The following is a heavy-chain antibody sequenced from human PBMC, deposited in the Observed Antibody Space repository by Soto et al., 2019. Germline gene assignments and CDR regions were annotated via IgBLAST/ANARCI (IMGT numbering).Heavy chain of an antibody. J-gene: IGHJ4*02. V-gene: IGHV3-23*01. CDR1: GFTFSSYA. CDR2: ISCSGGST. D-gene: IGHD3-10*01. Sequence: EVQLLESGGGLVQPGGSLRLSCAASGFTFSSYAMSWVRQAPGKGLEWISVISCSGGSTYYADSVKGRFTISRDNSQNTLYLQMNSLRAEDTAVYYCAPHLWFGELYYWGQGTLVTVSS. CDR3: APHLWFGELYY.